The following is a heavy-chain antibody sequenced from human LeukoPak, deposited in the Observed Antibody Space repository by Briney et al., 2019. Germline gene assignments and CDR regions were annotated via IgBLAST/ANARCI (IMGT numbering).Heavy chain of an antibody. CDR3: ARDLAAAPGGFDP. J-gene: IGHJ5*02. CDR2: INPNSGGT. Sequence: GASVKVSCKASGYTCTGYYMHCVRQAPGQGLEWMGWINPNSGGTNYAQKFQGRVTMTRDTSISTAYMELSRLRSDDTAVYYCARDLAAAPGGFDPWGQGTLVTVSS. V-gene: IGHV1-2*02. CDR1: GYTCTGYY. D-gene: IGHD6-13*01.